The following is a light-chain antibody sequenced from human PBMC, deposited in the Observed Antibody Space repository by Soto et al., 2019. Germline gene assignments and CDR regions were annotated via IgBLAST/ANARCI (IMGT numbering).Light chain of an antibody. V-gene: IGLV2-23*02. CDR1: SRDIGTSNL. Sequence: QSALTQPASVSGSPGQSITISCTGTSRDIGTSNLVSWYQQYPGKAPKRMIYEVTKRPSGISYRFSGSKSGNTASLTISGLQPEDEADYYCYSFTGSYTSLFVFGTGTQLTVL. J-gene: IGLJ1*01. CDR3: YSFTGSYTSLFV. CDR2: EVT.